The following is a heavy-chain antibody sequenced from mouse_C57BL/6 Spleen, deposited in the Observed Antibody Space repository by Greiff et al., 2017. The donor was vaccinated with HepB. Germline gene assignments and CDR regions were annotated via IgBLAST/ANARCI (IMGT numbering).Heavy chain of an antibody. J-gene: IGHJ2*01. D-gene: IGHD3-2*02. Sequence: VQLQQSGPELVKPGASVKISCKASGYAFSSSWMNWVKQRPGKGLEWIGRIYPGDGDTNYNGKFKGKATLTADKSSSTAYMQLSSLTSEDSAVYFCARSSSGYAYFDYWGQGTTLTVSS. CDR1: GYAFSSSW. CDR3: ARSSSGYAYFDY. V-gene: IGHV1-82*01. CDR2: IYPGDGDT.